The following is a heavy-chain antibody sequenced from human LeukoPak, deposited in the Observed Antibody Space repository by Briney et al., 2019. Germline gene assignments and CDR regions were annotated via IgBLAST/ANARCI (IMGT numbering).Heavy chain of an antibody. CDR3: ARDPGELPRDWFDP. CDR1: GYTFTGYY. J-gene: IGHJ5*02. Sequence: ASVKVSCKASGYTFTGYYMHWVRQAPGQGLEWMGWINPNSGGTNYAQKFQGRVTMTRDTSISSAYMELSRLRSDDTAVYYCARDPGELPRDWFDPWGQGTLVTVSS. CDR2: INPNSGGT. D-gene: IGHD1-7*01. V-gene: IGHV1-2*02.